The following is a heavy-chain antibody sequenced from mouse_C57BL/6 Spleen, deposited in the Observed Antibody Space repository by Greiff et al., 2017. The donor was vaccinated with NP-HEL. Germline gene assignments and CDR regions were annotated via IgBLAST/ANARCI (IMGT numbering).Heavy chain of an antibody. V-gene: IGHV1-19*01. CDR2: INPANGGT. CDR1: GYTFTDYY. J-gene: IGHJ1*03. D-gene: IGHD1-1*01. Sequence: EVQLQQSGAELVKPGASVKMSCTASGYTFTDYYMNWVKQSPGKGLEWIGVINPANGGTSYNPKFKGKATLTADTSSSTAYLELNSLTSEDSAVYYCAIFLITTVGAQFGYGDRGTGTSVPGSS. CDR3: AIFLITTVGAQFGYGD.